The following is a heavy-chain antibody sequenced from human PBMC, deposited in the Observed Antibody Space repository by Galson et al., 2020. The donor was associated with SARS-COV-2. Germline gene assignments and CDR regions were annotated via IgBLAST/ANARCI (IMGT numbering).Heavy chain of an antibody. CDR3: ARQRYYGSGNYGWFDS. CDR2: IIPVFGTV. CDR1: GGTFSRLT. J-gene: IGHJ5*01. V-gene: IGHV1-69*01. Sequence: KISCKASGGTFSRLTISWVRQAPGQGLEWMGGIIPVFGTVEYGQNFQGRITITADESSSTAYMELSGLTSEDTAIYFCARQRYYGSGNYGWFDSWGQGTLVTVSS. D-gene: IGHD3-10*01.